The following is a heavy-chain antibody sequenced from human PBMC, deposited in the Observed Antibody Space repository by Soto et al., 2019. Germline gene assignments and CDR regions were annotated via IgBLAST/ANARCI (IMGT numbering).Heavy chain of an antibody. Sequence: QVQLVQSGAEVKKPGSSVKLSCKASGGTFRSSAISWVRQAPGQGLEWMGGIIPIFPTPDYAQKFQDRVTITDDESTSTAYMELSRLTSETTAVYYCARDKDRLQLGGNFYAIMDVGGQGTAVTVSS. V-gene: IGHV1-69*12. CDR3: ARDKDRLQLGGNFYAIMDV. CDR1: GGTFRSSA. D-gene: IGHD5-12*01. CDR2: IIPIFPTP. J-gene: IGHJ6*02.